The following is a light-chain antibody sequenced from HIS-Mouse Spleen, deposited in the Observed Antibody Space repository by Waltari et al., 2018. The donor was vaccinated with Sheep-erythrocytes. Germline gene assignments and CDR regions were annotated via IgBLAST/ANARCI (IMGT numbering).Light chain of an antibody. CDR1: SSDVGSYNL. Sequence: QSITISCTGTSSDVGSYNLVSWYQQHPGKAPKLMIYEGSKRPSGVSNRFSGYKSGNTASLSISGLQAEDEADYYCCSYAGSSTLVFGGGTKLTVL. V-gene: IGLV2-23*01. CDR2: EGS. J-gene: IGLJ2*01. CDR3: CSYAGSSTLV.